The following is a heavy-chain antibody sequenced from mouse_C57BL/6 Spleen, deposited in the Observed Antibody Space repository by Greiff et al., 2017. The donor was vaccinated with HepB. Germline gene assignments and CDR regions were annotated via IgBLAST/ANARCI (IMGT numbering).Heavy chain of an antibody. CDR3: ARSAITTVVATDYAMDY. J-gene: IGHJ4*01. D-gene: IGHD1-1*01. CDR1: GYAFSSSW. CDR2: IYPGDGDT. V-gene: IGHV1-82*01. Sequence: QVQLKESGPELVKPGASVKISCKASGYAFSSSWMNWVKQRPGKGLEWIGRIYPGDGDTNYNGKFKGKATLTADKASSTAYMQLSSQTSEDSAVYFCARSAITTVVATDYAMDYWGQGTSVTVSS.